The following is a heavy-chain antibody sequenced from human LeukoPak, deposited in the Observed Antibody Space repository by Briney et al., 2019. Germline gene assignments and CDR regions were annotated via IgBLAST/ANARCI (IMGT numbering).Heavy chain of an antibody. J-gene: IGHJ5*02. Sequence: SQTLSLTCAVSGGSISSGGYSWSWIRQPPGKGLEWIGYIYHSGSTYYNPSLKSRVTISVDRSKNQFSLKLSSVTAADTAVYYCARTQPYGDPPYRWFDPWGQGTLVTVSS. CDR3: ARTQPYGDPPYRWFDP. V-gene: IGHV4-30-2*01. CDR1: GGSISSGGYS. CDR2: IYHSGST. D-gene: IGHD4-17*01.